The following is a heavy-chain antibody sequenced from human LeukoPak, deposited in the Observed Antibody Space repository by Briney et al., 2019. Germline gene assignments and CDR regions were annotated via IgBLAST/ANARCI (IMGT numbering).Heavy chain of an antibody. V-gene: IGHV1-18*01. CDR3: ARENDILTGYYPSAWFDY. Sequence: ASVKVSCKASGYTFTSYGISWVRQAPGQGLEWMGWISAYNGNTNYAQKLQGRVTMTTDTSTSTAYMELRSLRSDDTAVYYCARENDILTGYYPSAWFDYWGQGTLVTVSS. CDR2: ISAYNGNT. J-gene: IGHJ4*02. D-gene: IGHD3-9*01. CDR1: GYTFTSYG.